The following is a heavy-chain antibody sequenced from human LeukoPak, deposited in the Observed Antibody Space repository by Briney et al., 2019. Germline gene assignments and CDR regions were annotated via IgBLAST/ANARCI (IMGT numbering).Heavy chain of an antibody. D-gene: IGHD6-19*01. CDR2: IRYDGSNK. V-gene: IGHV3-30*02. J-gene: IGHJ4*02. Sequence: GRSLRLSCAASGFTFSSYAMHWVRQAPGKGLEWVAFIRYDGSNKYYADSVKGRFTISRDNSKNALYLQMNSLRAEDTAVYYCAKDMVSSGWLREEIFDYWGQGTLVTVSS. CDR1: GFTFSSYA. CDR3: AKDMVSSGWLREEIFDY.